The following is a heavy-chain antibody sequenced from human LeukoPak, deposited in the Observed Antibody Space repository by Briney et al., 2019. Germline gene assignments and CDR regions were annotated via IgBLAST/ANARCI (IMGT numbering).Heavy chain of an antibody. CDR1: GLSITTYD. CDR2: ISSDGNNE. Sequence: GGSLRLSCAVSGLSITTYDIHWVRQAPGKGLEWVADISSDGNNEYYADSVKGRFVISRDISKNSVYLQMNSLTAEDTALYYCVRGGPGLGVWGQGTMVTVSS. CDR3: VRGGPGLGV. J-gene: IGHJ6*02. D-gene: IGHD3-10*01. V-gene: IGHV3-30*03.